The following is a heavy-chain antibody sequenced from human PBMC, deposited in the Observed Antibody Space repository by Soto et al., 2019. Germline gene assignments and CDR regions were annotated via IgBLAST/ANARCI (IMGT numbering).Heavy chain of an antibody. CDR3: AKTAETIYYDILTGYPDY. V-gene: IGHV3-23*01. CDR2: ISGSGGST. D-gene: IGHD3-9*01. Sequence: GGSLRLSCAASGFTFSSYAMSWVRQAPGKGLKWVSAISGSGGSTYYADSVKGRFTISRDNSKNTLYLQMNSLRAEDTAVYYCAKTAETIYYDILTGYPDYWGQGTLVTVSS. J-gene: IGHJ4*02. CDR1: GFTFSSYA.